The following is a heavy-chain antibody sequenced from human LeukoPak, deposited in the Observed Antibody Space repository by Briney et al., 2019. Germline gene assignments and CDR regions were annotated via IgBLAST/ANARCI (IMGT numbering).Heavy chain of an antibody. J-gene: IGHJ5*02. D-gene: IGHD2-2*01. CDR1: GYTFTGYY. Sequence: ASVKVSCKASGYTFTGYYMHWVRQAPGQGLEWMGRINPNSGGTNYAQKFQGRVTMTRDTSISTAYMELSSLRSEDTAVYYCARGLTRPARPWGRGIVVVPAARPMTFDPWGQGTLVTVSS. CDR3: ARGLTRPARPWGRGIVVVPAARPMTFDP. V-gene: IGHV1-2*06. CDR2: INPNSGGT.